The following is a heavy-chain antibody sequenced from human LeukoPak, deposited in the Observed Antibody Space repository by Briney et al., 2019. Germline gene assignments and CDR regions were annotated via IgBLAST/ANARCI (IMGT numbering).Heavy chain of an antibody. CDR1: GFTVSSNY. J-gene: IGHJ4*02. CDR3: TTRLQHHFDY. CDR2: IYGGGST. Sequence: GGSLRLSCAASGFTVSSNYMSWVRQAPGKGLEWVSVIYGGGSTYHADSVKGRFTISRDDSQNTVYLQMDSLRAEDTAVYYCTTRLQHHFDYWGQGTQVTVSS. D-gene: IGHD2-15*01. V-gene: IGHV3-53*01.